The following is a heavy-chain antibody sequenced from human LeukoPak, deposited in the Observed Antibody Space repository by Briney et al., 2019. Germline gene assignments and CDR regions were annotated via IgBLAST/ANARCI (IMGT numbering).Heavy chain of an antibody. D-gene: IGHD3-22*01. CDR1: GFTFSSYG. CDR3: ARIRAPYDSSGYSDY. CDR2: IWFDGSNK. V-gene: IGHV3-33*01. J-gene: IGHJ4*02. Sequence: GGSLRLSCAASGFTFSSYGMHWVRQAPGKGRGWVAVIWFDGSNKYYADSVKGRFTISRDNSKNTLYLQMNSLRAEDTAVYYCARIRAPYDSSGYSDYWGQGTLVTVSS.